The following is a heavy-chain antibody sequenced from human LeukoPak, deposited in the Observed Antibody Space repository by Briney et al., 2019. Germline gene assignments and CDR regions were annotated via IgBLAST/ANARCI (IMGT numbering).Heavy chain of an antibody. CDR3: VGRPWNFDY. V-gene: IGHV3-15*01. CDR1: GFTFSNAW. J-gene: IGHJ4*02. D-gene: IGHD1-1*01. Sequence: GGSLRLSCAASGFTFSNAWISWVRQAPGKGLEWVGRVKSKNDGGSTDYAAPVKGRFFISRDDSRGTLSLEMNSLKIEDTAVYFCVGRPWNFDYWGQGTLVTVSS. CDR2: VKSKNDGGST.